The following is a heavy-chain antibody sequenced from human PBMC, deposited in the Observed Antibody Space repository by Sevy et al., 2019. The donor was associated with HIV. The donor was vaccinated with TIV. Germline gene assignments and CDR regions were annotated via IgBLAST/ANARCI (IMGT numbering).Heavy chain of an antibody. CDR3: AREAVGASSTHFDY. D-gene: IGHD1-26*01. CDR1: GYTFTDYY. V-gene: IGHV1-2*02. CDR2: FNPDSGYT. Sequence: ASVKVSCKAFGYTFTDYYIHWVRQAPGQGPEWTGWFNPDSGYTNYAQKFLGRVTMTRDTSISTAYMDLSRLGSDDTAVYYCAREAVGASSTHFDYWGQGTLVTVSS. J-gene: IGHJ4*02.